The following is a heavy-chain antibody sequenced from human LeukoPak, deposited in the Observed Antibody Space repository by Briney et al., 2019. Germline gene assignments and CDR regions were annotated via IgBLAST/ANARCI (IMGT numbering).Heavy chain of an antibody. CDR2: ISSSSSYI. J-gene: IGHJ4*02. Sequence: GGSLRLSGAASGFTFSSYSMNWVRQAPGKGLERVSSISSSSSYIYYADSVKGRFTISRDNAKNSLYLQMNSLRAEDTAVYYCAREGLWVYGDADRDYWGQGTLVTVSS. V-gene: IGHV3-21*01. CDR1: GFTFSSYS. CDR3: AREGLWVYGDADRDY. D-gene: IGHD4-17*01.